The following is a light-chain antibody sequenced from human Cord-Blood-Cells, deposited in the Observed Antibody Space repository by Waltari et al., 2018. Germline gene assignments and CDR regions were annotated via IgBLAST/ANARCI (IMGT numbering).Light chain of an antibody. Sequence: QSALNQPASVSGSPGQSLTISCTGASSAGGWYNLVSWYQPHPGKAPKLMIYEGSKRPSGGSNRFSGSKSVNTASLTISGLQAEDEADYYCCSYAGSSTYVFGTGTKVTVL. CDR3: CSYAGSSTYV. J-gene: IGLJ1*01. CDR1: SSAGGWYNL. V-gene: IGLV2-23*01. CDR2: EGS.